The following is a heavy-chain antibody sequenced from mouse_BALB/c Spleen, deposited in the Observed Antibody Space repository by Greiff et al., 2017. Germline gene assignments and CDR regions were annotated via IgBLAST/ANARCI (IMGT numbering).Heavy chain of an antibody. J-gene: IGHJ4*01. CDR1: GFSLTSYG. D-gene: IGHD2-1*01. CDR3: ARRGNYERGAMDY. Sequence: QVQLQQSGPGLVQPSQSLSITCTVSGFSLTSYGVHWVRQSPGKGLEWLGVIWSGGSTDYNAAFISRLSISKDNSKSQVFFKMNSLQANDTAIYYCARRGNYERGAMDYWGQGTSVTVSS. CDR2: IWSGGST. V-gene: IGHV2-2*02.